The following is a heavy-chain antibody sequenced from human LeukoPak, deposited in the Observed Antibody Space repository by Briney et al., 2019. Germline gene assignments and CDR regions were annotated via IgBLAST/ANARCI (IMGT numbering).Heavy chain of an antibody. V-gene: IGHV3-48*01. J-gene: IGHJ4*02. Sequence: GGSLRLSCAASGFTFSSYSMNWVRQAPGKGLEWVSYISSGSSAIYYADSVKGRFTISRDNAKNSLYLQMNSLRAEDTAVYYCARGHHYWGRGTLVTVSS. CDR1: GFTFSSYS. CDR2: ISSGSSAI. CDR3: ARGHHY.